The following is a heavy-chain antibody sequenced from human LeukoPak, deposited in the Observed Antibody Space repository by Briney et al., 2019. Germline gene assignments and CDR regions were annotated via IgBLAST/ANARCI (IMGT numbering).Heavy chain of an antibody. CDR1: GFTVSSNY. J-gene: IGHJ4*02. D-gene: IGHD6-13*01. CDR3: ARDLAAGGTYPHY. V-gene: IGHV3-53*01. Sequence: GGSLRLSCAASGFTVSSNYMSWVRQAPGKGPEWVSVIYSDGSTYYADSVKGRFTISRDTSKNTLYLQMNSLRTEDTAVYYCARDLAAGGTYPHYWGQGTLVTVSS. CDR2: IYSDGST.